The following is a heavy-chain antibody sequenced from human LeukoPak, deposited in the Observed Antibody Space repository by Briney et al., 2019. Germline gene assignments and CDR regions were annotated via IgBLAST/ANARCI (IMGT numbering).Heavy chain of an antibody. J-gene: IGHJ4*02. CDR2: ITYNGAAT. D-gene: IGHD3-9*01. Sequence: GGSLRLSCAASGFSFGGYAMTWVRQAPGKGLEWVSSITYNGAATYYLDSVKARFTISRDNSRSTLYLQMDSLTAEDTALYYCTKDGLYFDGSTHIYYFDSWGQGTLVAVSS. CDR1: GFSFGGYA. V-gene: IGHV3-23*01. CDR3: TKDGLYFDGSTHIYYFDS.